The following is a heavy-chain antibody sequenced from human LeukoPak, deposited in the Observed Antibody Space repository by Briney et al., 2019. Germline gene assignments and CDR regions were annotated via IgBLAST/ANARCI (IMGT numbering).Heavy chain of an antibody. CDR3: ARGPGYSSPPGGY. CDR1: GGSFSGYY. CDR2: INHSGST. Sequence: PSETLSLTCAVYGGSFSGYYWSWIRQPPGKGLEWIGEINHSGSTNYNPSLKSRVTISVDTSKNQFSLKLSSVTAADTAVYYCARGPGYSSPPGGYWGQGTLVTVPS. V-gene: IGHV4-34*01. D-gene: IGHD6-19*01. J-gene: IGHJ4*02.